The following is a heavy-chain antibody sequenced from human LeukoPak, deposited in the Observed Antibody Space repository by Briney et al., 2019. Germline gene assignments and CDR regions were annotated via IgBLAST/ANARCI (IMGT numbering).Heavy chain of an antibody. V-gene: IGHV5-51*01. Sequence: GESLKISCKGSGYSFTSYWIAWVREMPGKGLEWVGIIYPGDSDTRYSPSFQGQVTISADKSISTAYLQWSSLKASDTAMYYCARLRGYNYGYEDYWGQGTLVTVSS. CDR3: ARLRGYNYGYEDY. J-gene: IGHJ4*02. D-gene: IGHD5-18*01. CDR1: GYSFTSYW. CDR2: IYPGDSDT.